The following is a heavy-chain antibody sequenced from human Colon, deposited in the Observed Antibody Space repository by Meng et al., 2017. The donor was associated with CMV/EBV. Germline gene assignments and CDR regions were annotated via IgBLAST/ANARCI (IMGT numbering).Heavy chain of an antibody. CDR2: FDPEDGET. J-gene: IGHJ6*02. V-gene: IGHV1-24*01. CDR3: ARGGKASKASSSSMTAQLSGYYGMDV. Sequence: ASVKVSCKVFGYTLTELSMHWVRQAPGKGLEWMGGFDPEDGETIYAQKFQGRVTMTEDTSTDTAYMELSSLRPEDTAVYYCARGGKASKASSSSMTAQLSGYYGMDVWGQGTTVTVSS. D-gene: IGHD6-6*01. CDR1: GYTLTELS.